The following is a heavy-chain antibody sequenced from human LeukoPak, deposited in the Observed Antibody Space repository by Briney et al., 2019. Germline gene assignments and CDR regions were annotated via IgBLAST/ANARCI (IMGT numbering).Heavy chain of an antibody. CDR2: ITSPVGRM. CDR3: ATDGRSSGWYGFDY. V-gene: IGHV3-21*01. J-gene: IGHJ4*02. D-gene: IGHD6-19*01. CDR1: GFTFSTYS. Sequence: GGSLRLSCAASGFTFSTYSMNWVLQASGKGLEWVSSITSPVGRMYYADSLKGRITISRDNARSTLYLQMNSLRAEDTAVYYCATDGRSSGWYGFDYWGQGILVTVSS.